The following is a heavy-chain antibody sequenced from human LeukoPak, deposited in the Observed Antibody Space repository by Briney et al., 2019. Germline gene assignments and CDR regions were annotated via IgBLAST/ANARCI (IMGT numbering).Heavy chain of an antibody. J-gene: IGHJ3*02. CDR3: TQVRVPNTRHAFDI. Sequence: GGSLRLSCAASGFTFNKHWMHWVRQAPGKGRVWVSRINSEGSDTNYADSVKGRFTISRDNAKNTLYLQMSRLRVEDTAVYYCTQVRVPNTRHAFDIWGQGTMVTVSS. CDR1: GFTFNKHW. D-gene: IGHD2-2*01. V-gene: IGHV3-74*01. CDR2: INSEGSDT.